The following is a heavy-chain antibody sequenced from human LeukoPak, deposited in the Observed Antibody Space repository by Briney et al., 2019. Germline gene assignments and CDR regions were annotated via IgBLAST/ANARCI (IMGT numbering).Heavy chain of an antibody. Sequence: GGSLRLSCAASGFTFSSYWMSWVRQAPGKGLEWVANIKQDGSEKYYVDSVKGRFTTSRDNAKNSLYLQMNSLRAEDTAVYYCARVGEGYSFDYWGQGTLVTVSS. CDR2: IKQDGSEK. CDR3: ARVGEGYSFDY. V-gene: IGHV3-7*03. CDR1: GFTFSSYW. J-gene: IGHJ4*02. D-gene: IGHD3-16*01.